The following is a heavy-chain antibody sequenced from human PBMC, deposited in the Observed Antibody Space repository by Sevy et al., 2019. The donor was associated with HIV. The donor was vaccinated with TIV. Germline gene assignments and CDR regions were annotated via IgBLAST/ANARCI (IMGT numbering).Heavy chain of an antibody. CDR3: AKGSSGPVGIAVAGYLFDY. Sequence: GGSLRLSCAASGFTFSSYAMNWVRQAPGKGLEWVSVISGGGGSTYYADSVKGRFTISRDNSKNTLYLQMNSLRAEDTAVYYCAKGSSGPVGIAVAGYLFDYWGQRTLVTVSS. CDR2: ISGGGGST. V-gene: IGHV3-23*01. J-gene: IGHJ4*02. D-gene: IGHD6-19*01. CDR1: GFTFSSYA.